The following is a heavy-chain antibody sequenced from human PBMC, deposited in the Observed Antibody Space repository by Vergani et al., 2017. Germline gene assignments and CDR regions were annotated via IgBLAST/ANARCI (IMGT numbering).Heavy chain of an antibody. CDR2: IYYSGST. D-gene: IGHD2-2*01. Sequence: QVQLQQWGAGLLKPSETLSLTCTVSGGSISSYYWSWIRQPPGKGLEWIGYIYYSGSTNYNPSLKSRVTISVDTSKNQFSLKLSSVTAADTAVYYCAREIRYCSSTSCYGHDAFDIWGQGTMVTVSS. J-gene: IGHJ3*02. V-gene: IGHV4-59*01. CDR3: AREIRYCSSTSCYGHDAFDI. CDR1: GGSISSYY.